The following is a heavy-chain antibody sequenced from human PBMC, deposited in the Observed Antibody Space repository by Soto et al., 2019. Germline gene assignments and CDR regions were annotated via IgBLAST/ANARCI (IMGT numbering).Heavy chain of an antibody. CDR3: ARGTYGDY. CDR1: GYAFTTYG. D-gene: IGHD4-17*01. CDR2: ISAHHGNT. V-gene: IGHV1-18*01. J-gene: IGHJ4*02. Sequence: QVRLVQSGAEVKKPGASVKVSCKGSGYAFTTYGITWARQAPGQGLEWMGWISAHHGNTNYAQQLQVIVTVTRDTSTSTAYMELRSLRSDDTAVYYCARGTYGDYWGQGDVVTVSS.